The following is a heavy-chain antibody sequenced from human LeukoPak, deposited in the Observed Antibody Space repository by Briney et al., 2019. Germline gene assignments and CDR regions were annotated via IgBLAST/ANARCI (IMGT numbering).Heavy chain of an antibody. CDR1: RGSISSSNNY. Sequence: SETLSLICSVSRGSISSSNNYWGWIRQPPGKGLEWIGNIYYSGTTYYNPSLPSLKSRVTILVDTSKNQFSLKLSSVTAADTAVYYCARVFNYYGSGSSYPRPLDWGFDYWGQGTLVTVSS. J-gene: IGHJ4*02. V-gene: IGHV4-39*07. CDR3: ARVFNYYGSGSSYPRPLDWGFDY. D-gene: IGHD3-10*01. CDR2: IYYSGTT.